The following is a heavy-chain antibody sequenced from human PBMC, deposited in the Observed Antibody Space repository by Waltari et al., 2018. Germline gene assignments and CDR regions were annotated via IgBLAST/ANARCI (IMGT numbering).Heavy chain of an antibody. D-gene: IGHD6-13*01. V-gene: IGHV1-18*04. CDR1: GYTFTSYG. Sequence: QVQLVQSGAEVKKPGASVKVSCKASGYTFTSYGISWVRQAPGQGLEWMGWISAYNGNTNYAQKLQGRVTMTTDTSTSTAYMELRSLRSDDTAVYYCARDSSSWIRHYYYGMDVWGQGTTVTVSS. J-gene: IGHJ6*02. CDR3: ARDSSSWIRHYYYGMDV. CDR2: ISAYNGNT.